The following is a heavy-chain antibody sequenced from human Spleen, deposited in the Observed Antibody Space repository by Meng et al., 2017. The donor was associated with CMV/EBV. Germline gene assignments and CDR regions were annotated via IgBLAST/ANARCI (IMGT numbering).Heavy chain of an antibody. CDR2: ISSSHSEI. V-gene: IGHV3-21*01. Sequence: GGSLRLSCAASGFTFNIYSINWVRQAPGKGLEWVSSISSSHSEIDYADSVRGRFTMSRDNAKNSVYLQMDSLRGEDTAVYYLARDRLGIYGMDVWGQGTTVTVSS. CDR1: GFTFNIYS. CDR3: ARDRLGIYGMDV. D-gene: IGHD1-26*01. J-gene: IGHJ6*01.